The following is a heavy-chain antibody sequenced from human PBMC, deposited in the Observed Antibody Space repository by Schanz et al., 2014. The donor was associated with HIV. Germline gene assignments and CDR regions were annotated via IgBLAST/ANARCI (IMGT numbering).Heavy chain of an antibody. CDR1: GFAFNSYA. V-gene: IGHV3-23*04. CDR3: AKSLPIETATITYFDY. J-gene: IGHJ4*02. D-gene: IGHD1-20*01. CDR2: ISGSGTTA. Sequence: EVQLVETGGGLIQPGGSLRLSCAASGFAFNSYAMSWVRQAPGKGLECVSVISGSGTTAYYADSVKGRFTISRDNSKNTLSLQMNSLRAEDTAVYYCAKSLPIETATITYFDYWGQGTLVTVSS.